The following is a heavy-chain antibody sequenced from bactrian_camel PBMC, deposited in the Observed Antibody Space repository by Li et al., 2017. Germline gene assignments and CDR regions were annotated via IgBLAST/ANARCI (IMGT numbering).Heavy chain of an antibody. V-gene: IGHV3S40*01. D-gene: IGHD1*01. CDR1: GFTFSSYD. J-gene: IGHJ4*01. CDR2: INSDGGSI. Sequence: EVQLVESGGGLVQPGGSLRLSCAASGFTFSSYDMSWVRQAPGKGLEWVSAINSDGGSIDYADSVKGRFTISRDNAKNTLDLQMNSLKPEDTAVYYCAPVYATCSDWLSGKQNNYRGQGTQVTVS. CDR3: APVYATCSDWLSGKQNNY.